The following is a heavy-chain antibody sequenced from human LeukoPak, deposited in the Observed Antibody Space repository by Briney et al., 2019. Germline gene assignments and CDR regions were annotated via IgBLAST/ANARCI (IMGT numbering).Heavy chain of an antibody. V-gene: IGHV4-59*01. D-gene: IGHD1-26*01. CDR2: IYYSGST. Sequence: SCKASGGTFSSYAISWVRQAPGQGLEWIGYIYYSGSTNYNPSLKSRVTISVDTSKNQFSLKLSSVTAADTAVYYCARGSGSYWSDAFDIWGQGTMVTVSS. J-gene: IGHJ3*02. CDR3: ARGSGSYWSDAFDI. CDR1: GGTFSSYA.